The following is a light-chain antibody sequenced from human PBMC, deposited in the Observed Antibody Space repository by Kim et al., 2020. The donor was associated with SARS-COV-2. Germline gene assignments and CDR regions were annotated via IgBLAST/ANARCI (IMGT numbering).Light chain of an antibody. CDR3: QSYDSSHV. CDR2: GNS. J-gene: IGLJ1*01. V-gene: IGLV1-40*01. CDR1: SSNIGAGYD. Sequence: PGQRVTISCTGSSSNIGAGYDVHWYQQLPGTAPKLLIYGNSNRPSGVPDRFSGSKSGTSASLAITGLQAEDEADYYCQSYDSSHVFGTGTKVTVL.